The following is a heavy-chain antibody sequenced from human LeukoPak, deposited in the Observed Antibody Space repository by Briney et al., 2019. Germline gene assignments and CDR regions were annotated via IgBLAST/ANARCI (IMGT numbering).Heavy chain of an antibody. CDR2: IYTSGST. Sequence: SETLSLTCTVSGGSISSTNYYWGWIRQPAGKGLEWIGRIYTSGSTNYNPSLKSRVTMSVDTSKNQFSLKLSSVTAADTAVYYCAREGFNVLRYFEGFDPWGQGTLVTVSS. D-gene: IGHD3-9*01. CDR3: AREGFNVLRYFEGFDP. V-gene: IGHV4-61*02. J-gene: IGHJ5*02. CDR1: GGSISSTNYY.